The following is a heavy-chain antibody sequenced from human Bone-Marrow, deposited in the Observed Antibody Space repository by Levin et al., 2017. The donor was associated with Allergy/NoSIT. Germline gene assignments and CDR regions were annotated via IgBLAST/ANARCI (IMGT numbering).Heavy chain of an antibody. D-gene: IGHD1-26*01. CDR1: GFTFSSYG. CDR2: IWYDGSNK. V-gene: IGHV3-33*01. Sequence: PGGSLRLSCAASGFTFSSYGMHWVRQAPGKGLEWVAVIWYDGSNKYYADSVKGRFTISRDNSKNTLYLQMNSLRAEDTAVYYCARDTWDVPHAFDIWGQGTMVTASS. J-gene: IGHJ3*02. CDR3: ARDTWDVPHAFDI.